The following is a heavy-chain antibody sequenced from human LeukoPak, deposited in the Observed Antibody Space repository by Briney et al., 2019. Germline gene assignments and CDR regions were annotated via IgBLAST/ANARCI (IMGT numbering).Heavy chain of an antibody. CDR2: IHASGST. CDR1: GGSISSYY. V-gene: IGHV4-4*07. Sequence: SETLSLTCTVSGGSISSYYWTWIRQPAGKGPEWIGRIHASGSTNYNPSLKSRVDMSVDTPKNQFSLRLNSVTAADTAVYYCARVTDPRYNWFDPWGRGTLVTVSS. J-gene: IGHJ5*02. D-gene: IGHD2-21*02. CDR3: ARVTDPRYNWFDP.